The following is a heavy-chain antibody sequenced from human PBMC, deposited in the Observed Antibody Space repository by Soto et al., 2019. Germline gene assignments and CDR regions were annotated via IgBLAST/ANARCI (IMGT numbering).Heavy chain of an antibody. CDR2: ISGSGGST. V-gene: IGHV3-23*01. J-gene: IGHJ5*02. D-gene: IGHD5-12*01. CDR3: ARHSSGYSGHPTDWFDP. Sequence: SGGSLRLSCAASGFTFSSYAMSWVRQAPGKGLEWVSAISGSGGSTYYADSVKGRFTISRDNSKNTLYLQMNSLRAEDTAIYYCARHSSGYSGHPTDWFDPWGQRTLVTVSS. CDR1: GFTFSSYA.